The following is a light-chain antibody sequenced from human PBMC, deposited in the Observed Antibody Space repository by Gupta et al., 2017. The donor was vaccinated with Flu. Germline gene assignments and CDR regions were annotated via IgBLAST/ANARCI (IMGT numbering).Light chain of an antibody. V-gene: IGKV1-5*03. CDR2: NAS. CDR1: QRIASW. Sequence: DIQITQSPSTLSAAIGDRVTITCRASQRIASWLAWFQQKPGKAPKLLIYNASNLESGVPSRFRGSGSETDFTLTISSLQPEDFATYYCQQYNDYPLTFGQGTRVEIK. J-gene: IGKJ1*01. CDR3: QQYNDYPLT.